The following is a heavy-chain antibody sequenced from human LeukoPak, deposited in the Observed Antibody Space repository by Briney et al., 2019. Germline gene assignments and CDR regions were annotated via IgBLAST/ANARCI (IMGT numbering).Heavy chain of an antibody. V-gene: IGHV1-2*02. CDR1: GYTFTGYY. CDR3: ARDKYGDYGPESDY. Sequence: ASVKVSCKASGYTFTGYYMHWVRQAPGQGLEWMGWINPNSGGTNYAQKFQGRVTMTRDTSISTAYMELSRLRSDDTAVYYCARDKYGDYGPESDYWGQGTLVTVSS. CDR2: INPNSGGT. D-gene: IGHD4-17*01. J-gene: IGHJ4*02.